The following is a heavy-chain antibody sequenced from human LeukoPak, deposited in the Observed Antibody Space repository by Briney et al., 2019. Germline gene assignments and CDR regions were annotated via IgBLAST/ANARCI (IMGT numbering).Heavy chain of an antibody. V-gene: IGHV1-69*13. CDR1: GGTFSSYA. J-gene: IGHJ5*02. CDR3: ARPLDYGDYSFDP. CDR2: IIPIFGTA. D-gene: IGHD4-17*01. Sequence: SVTVSCTASGGTFSSYAITWVRQAPGQGLEWMGGIIPIFGTANYAQKFQGRVTITADESTSTAYMELSSLRSEDTAVYYCARPLDYGDYSFDPWGQGTLVTVSP.